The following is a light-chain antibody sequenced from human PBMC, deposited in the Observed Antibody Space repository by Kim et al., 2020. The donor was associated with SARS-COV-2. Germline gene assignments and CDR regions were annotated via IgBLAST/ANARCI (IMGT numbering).Light chain of an antibody. CDR1: SSNIGSNA. V-gene: IGLV1-44*01. Sequence: QSVLTQPPSASGTPGQSVTISCSGSSSNIGSNAVNWYQHFPGTAPKLLIYSNNQRPSGVPDRVSGSKSGTSASLAISGLQSEDEADYYCAAWDDSLDGAVFGGGTQLTVL. CDR3: AAWDDSLDGAV. J-gene: IGLJ3*02. CDR2: SNN.